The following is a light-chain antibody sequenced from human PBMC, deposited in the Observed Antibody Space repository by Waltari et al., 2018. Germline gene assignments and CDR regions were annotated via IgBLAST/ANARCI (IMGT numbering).Light chain of an antibody. CDR2: DAS. J-gene: IGKJ1*01. V-gene: IGKV3-20*01. CDR1: QSISRF. Sequence: EIMLTQSPGTLSLSPGERATLSCRASQSISRFLAWYQQKPGQAPRLLIYDASTRATGIPGRFSGSGSGTDFSLTISRLEPEDIAVYYCQKYGSLPATFGQGTKVEIK. CDR3: QKYGSLPAT.